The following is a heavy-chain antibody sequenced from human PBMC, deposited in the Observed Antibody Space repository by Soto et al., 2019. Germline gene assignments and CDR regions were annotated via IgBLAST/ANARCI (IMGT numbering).Heavy chain of an antibody. D-gene: IGHD5-12*01. CDR1: GGSISSGGYY. CDR3: ARDRRVRVATIRYYYYYMDV. V-gene: IGHV4-31*03. J-gene: IGHJ6*03. CDR2: IYYSGST. Sequence: QVQLQESGPGLVKPSQTLSLTCTVSGGSISSGGYYWSWIRQHPGKGLEWIGYIYYSGSTYYNPSLMSRVTISVDTSKNQFSLKLSSVTAADTAVYYCARDRRVRVATIRYYYYYMDVWGKGTTVTVSS.